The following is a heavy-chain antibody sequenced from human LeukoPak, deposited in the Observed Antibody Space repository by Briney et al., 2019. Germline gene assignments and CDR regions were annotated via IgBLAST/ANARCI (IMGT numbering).Heavy chain of an antibody. D-gene: IGHD3-22*01. V-gene: IGHV3-48*01. Sequence: GGSLTLSCAASGFTFSSYSMNWVRQAPGKGLEGVSYISSSSSTIYYADSVKGRFTISRDNAKNSLYLQMNSPRSEDTAVYYCARGSSGWPYYFDYWGQGTLVTVSS. J-gene: IGHJ4*02. CDR2: ISSSSSTI. CDR3: ARGSSGWPYYFDY. CDR1: GFTFSSYS.